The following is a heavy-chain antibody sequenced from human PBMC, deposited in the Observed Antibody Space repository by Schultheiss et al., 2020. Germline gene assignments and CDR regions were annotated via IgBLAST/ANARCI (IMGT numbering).Heavy chain of an antibody. D-gene: IGHD6-13*01. J-gene: IGHJ4*02. V-gene: IGHV3-30*02. CDR2: IRYDGSNK. CDR1: GFTFSSYG. Sequence: GESLKISCAASGFTFSSYGMHWVRQAPGKGLEWVAFIRYDGSNKYYADSVKGRFTISRDNSKNTLYLQMNSLRAEDTAVYYCAKGFGIAAAPHAHWGQGTLVTVSS. CDR3: AKGFGIAAAPHAH.